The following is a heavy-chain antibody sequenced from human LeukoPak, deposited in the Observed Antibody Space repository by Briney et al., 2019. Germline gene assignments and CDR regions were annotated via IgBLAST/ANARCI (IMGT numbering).Heavy chain of an antibody. Sequence: PGGSLRLSCAASGFTFSNYWMTWVRQAPGKGLEWVANIKQDESEKYYVDSVKGRFTISRDNTKNSLYLQMNILRGEDTAAYYCARNLVYCNGGSCYYHVGVDYWGQGTLVTVSS. CDR2: IKQDESEK. CDR3: ARNLVYCNGGSCYYHVGVDY. CDR1: GFTFSNYW. J-gene: IGHJ4*02. D-gene: IGHD2-15*01. V-gene: IGHV3-7*01.